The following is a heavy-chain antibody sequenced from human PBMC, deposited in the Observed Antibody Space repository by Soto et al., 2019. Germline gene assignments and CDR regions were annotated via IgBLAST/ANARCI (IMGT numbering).Heavy chain of an antibody. CDR1: GFTFSSYS. D-gene: IGHD5-18*01. J-gene: IGHJ4*02. Sequence: GGSLRLSCAASGFTFSSYSMNWVRQAPGKGLEWVSSISSSSSYIYYADSVKGRFTISRDNAKNSLYLQMNSLRAEDTAVYYCEKATAMVPFDYCGQGPLVTVYS. CDR3: EKATAMVPFDY. CDR2: ISSSSSYI. V-gene: IGHV3-21*01.